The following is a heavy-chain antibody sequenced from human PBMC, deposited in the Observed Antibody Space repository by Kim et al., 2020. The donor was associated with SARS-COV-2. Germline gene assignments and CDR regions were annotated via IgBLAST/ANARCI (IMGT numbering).Heavy chain of an antibody. V-gene: IGHV4-34*01. CDR1: GGSFSGYY. D-gene: IGHD6-13*01. J-gene: IGHJ4*02. CDR2: INHSGST. CDR3: ARGQDGAAAGMFDY. Sequence: SETLSLTCAVYGGSFSGYYWSWIRQPPGKGLEWIGEINHSGSTNYNPSLKSRVTISVDTSKNQFSLKLSSVTAADTAVYYCARGQDGAAAGMFDYWGQGT.